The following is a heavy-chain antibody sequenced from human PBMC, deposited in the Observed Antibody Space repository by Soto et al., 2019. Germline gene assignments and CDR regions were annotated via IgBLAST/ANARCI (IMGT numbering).Heavy chain of an antibody. J-gene: IGHJ4*02. CDR3: ARLLGYYFDY. V-gene: IGHV3-11*01. Sequence: KPGGSLRLSCAASGFTFSDYYMTWIRQAPGEGLEWVSYISGSGSTMFYADSVRGRFTISRDNAKNSLYLQMNSLRAEDTAVYYCARLLGYYFDYWGRGTLVTVSS. CDR2: ISGSGSTM. CDR1: GFTFSDYY. D-gene: IGHD1-26*01.